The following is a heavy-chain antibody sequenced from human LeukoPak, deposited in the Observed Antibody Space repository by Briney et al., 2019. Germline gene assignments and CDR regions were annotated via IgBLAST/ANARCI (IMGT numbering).Heavy chain of an antibody. CDR1: GGSISSSSYY. D-gene: IGHD6-25*01. CDR3: ARVIGSGDAFDI. CDR2: IYYSGST. V-gene: IGHV4-39*07. J-gene: IGHJ3*02. Sequence: SETLSLTCTVSGGSISSSSYYWGWIRQPPGKGLEWIGSIYYSGSTYYNPSLKSRVTISADTSKNQFSLKLDSVTAADTAMYYCARVIGSGDAFDIWGQGTMVTVSS.